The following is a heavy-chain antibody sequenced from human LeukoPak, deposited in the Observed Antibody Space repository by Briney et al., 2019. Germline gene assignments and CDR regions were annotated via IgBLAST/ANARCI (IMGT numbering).Heavy chain of an antibody. V-gene: IGHV4-59*12. J-gene: IGHJ5*02. D-gene: IGHD3-22*01. CDR2: IYYSGST. CDR3: ARVRQNYDSDNWFDP. CDR1: GGSISSYY. Sequence: PSETLSLTCTVSGGSISSYYWSWIRQPPGKGLEWIGYIYYSGSTYYNPSLKSRVTISVDTSKNQFSLKLSSVTAADTAVYYCARVRQNYDSDNWFDPWGQGTLVTVSS.